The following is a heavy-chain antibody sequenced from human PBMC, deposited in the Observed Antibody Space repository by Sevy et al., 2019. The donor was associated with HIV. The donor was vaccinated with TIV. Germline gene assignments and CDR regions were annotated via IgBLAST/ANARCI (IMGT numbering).Heavy chain of an antibody. Sequence: GGSLRLSCAASGFTFDDYAMHWVRQAPGKGLEWVSGISWNSGSIDYADSVKGRFTISRDNAKNSLYLQMNSLRAEDTALYYCAGSGSYYRPFDYWGQGTLVTVSS. V-gene: IGHV3-9*01. D-gene: IGHD3-10*01. CDR1: GFTFDDYA. J-gene: IGHJ4*02. CDR2: ISWNSGSI. CDR3: AGSGSYYRPFDY.